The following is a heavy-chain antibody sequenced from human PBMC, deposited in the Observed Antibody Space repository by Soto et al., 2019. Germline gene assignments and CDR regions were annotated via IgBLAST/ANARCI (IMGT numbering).Heavy chain of an antibody. CDR3: ARLSCSSTSCYGNWFDP. D-gene: IGHD2-2*01. CDR1: GGSISSYY. J-gene: IGHJ5*02. V-gene: IGHV4-59*08. CDR2: IYYSGST. Sequence: SETLSLTCTVSGGSISSYYWSWIRQPPGKGLEWIGYIYYSGSTNYTPPLKSRVTISVDTSKNQFSLKLSSVTAADTAVYYCARLSCSSTSCYGNWFDPWGQGTLVTVSS.